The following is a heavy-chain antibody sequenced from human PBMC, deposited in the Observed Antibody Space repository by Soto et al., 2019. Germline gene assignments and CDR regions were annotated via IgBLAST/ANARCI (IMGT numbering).Heavy chain of an antibody. J-gene: IGHJ4*02. Sequence: LRLSCAASGFTFSDYYMSWIRQAPGKGLEWVSYISSSSSYTNYADSVKGRFTISRDNAKNSLYLQMNSLRAEDTAVYYCARDGPADSGYDDQLYWGQGTLVTVSS. CDR3: ARDGPADSGYDDQLY. CDR1: GFTFSDYY. D-gene: IGHD5-12*01. CDR2: ISSSSSYT. V-gene: IGHV3-11*06.